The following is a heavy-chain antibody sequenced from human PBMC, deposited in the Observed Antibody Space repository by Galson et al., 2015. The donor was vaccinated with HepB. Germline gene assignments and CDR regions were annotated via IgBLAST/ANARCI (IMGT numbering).Heavy chain of an antibody. Sequence: SVKVSCKASGYTFTSYGISWVRQAPGQGLEWMGWISAYNGNTNYAQKLQGRVTMTTDTSTSTAYMELRSLRSDDTAVYYCARALAAAGYYYYYYMDVWGKGTTVTVSS. CDR3: ARALAAAGYYYYYYMDV. CDR2: ISAYNGNT. J-gene: IGHJ6*03. CDR1: GYTFTSYG. V-gene: IGHV1-18*01. D-gene: IGHD6-13*01.